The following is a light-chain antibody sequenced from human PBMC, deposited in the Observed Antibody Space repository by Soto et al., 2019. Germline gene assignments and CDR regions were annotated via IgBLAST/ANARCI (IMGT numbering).Light chain of an antibody. CDR1: QDISHY. J-gene: IGKJ5*01. Sequence: DIQMTQSPSSLSAPVGDTVTITCQASQDISHYLNWYQQKPGKALNLLIYDAPILHPGVPSRFRGSGSWTVFSFNISSRQPEDVATYSWQRFVDLPITFAQGTRLEI. CDR3: QRFVDLPIT. V-gene: IGKV1-33*01. CDR2: DAP.